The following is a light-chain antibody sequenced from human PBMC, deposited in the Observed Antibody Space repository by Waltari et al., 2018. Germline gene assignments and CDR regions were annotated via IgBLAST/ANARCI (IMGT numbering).Light chain of an antibody. J-gene: IGKJ1*01. Sequence: EIVLTQSPGTLSFSPGERATLSCRASQTVTGSYLAWYQQKPGQAPRLLIYGASIRATGIPDRFSGSGSGTDFTLTISRLEPEDFAVYYCQDSATFGQGTKVEIK. CDR3: QDSAT. V-gene: IGKV3-20*01. CDR1: QTVTGSY. CDR2: GAS.